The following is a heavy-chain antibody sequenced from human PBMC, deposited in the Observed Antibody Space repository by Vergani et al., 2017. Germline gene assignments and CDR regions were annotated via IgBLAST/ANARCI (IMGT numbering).Heavy chain of an antibody. CDR2: IIPIFGTA. V-gene: IGHV1-69*01. D-gene: IGHD2-2*02. J-gene: IGHJ4*02. Sequence: QVQLVQSGAEVKKPGSSVKVSCKASGGTFSSYAISWVRQAPGQGLEWMGGIIPIFGTANYAQKFQGRVTFTADESTSTAYMELSRLRSEDTAVYYCARVGCSSTSCYMTPDYWGQGTLVTVSS. CDR1: GGTFSSYA. CDR3: ARVGCSSTSCYMTPDY.